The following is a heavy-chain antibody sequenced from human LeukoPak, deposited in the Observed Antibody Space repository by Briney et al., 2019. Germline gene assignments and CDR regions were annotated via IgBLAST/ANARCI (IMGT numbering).Heavy chain of an antibody. CDR2: ISYDGNNK. V-gene: IGHV3-30*04. Sequence: GGSLRLSCAASGFTFSSYAMHWVRQAPGKGLGWVAVISYDGNNKYYPDSVKGRFTISRDNSKNTLYLQMNSLRAEDTAVYYCARDRRAVAVAGYFDYWGQGTLVTVSS. CDR1: GFTFSSYA. D-gene: IGHD6-19*01. CDR3: ARDRRAVAVAGYFDY. J-gene: IGHJ4*02.